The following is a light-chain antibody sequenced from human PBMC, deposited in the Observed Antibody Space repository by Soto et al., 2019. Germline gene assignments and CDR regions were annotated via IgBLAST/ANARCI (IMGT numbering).Light chain of an antibody. V-gene: IGKV3-15*01. CDR2: GAS. CDR1: QSVSSN. CDR3: QQYINWPPWT. Sequence: EIVMTQSPATLSVSPGERATLSCRASQSVSSNLAWYQQKPGQAPRLLIYGASTRATGIPARFSGSGSGTEFTLTISSLQSEDFAVYYCQQYINWPPWTFGQGINVDI. J-gene: IGKJ1*01.